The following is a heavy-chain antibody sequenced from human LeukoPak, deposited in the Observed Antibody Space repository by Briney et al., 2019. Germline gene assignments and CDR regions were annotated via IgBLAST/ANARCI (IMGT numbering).Heavy chain of an antibody. D-gene: IGHD6-13*01. CDR2: IYPGDSDT. J-gene: IGHJ5*02. Sequence: HGESLKISCKGSGYSFTSYWIGWVRQMPGKGLEWMGIIYPGDSDTRYSPSFQGQVTISADKSISTAYLQWSSLKASDTAMYYCARQASSSSWYEVSWFDPWGQGTLVTVSS. CDR1: GYSFTSYW. V-gene: IGHV5-51*01. CDR3: ARQASSSSWYEVSWFDP.